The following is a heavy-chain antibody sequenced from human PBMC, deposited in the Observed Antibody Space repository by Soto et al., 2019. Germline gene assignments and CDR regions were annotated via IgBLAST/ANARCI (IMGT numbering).Heavy chain of an antibody. D-gene: IGHD2-15*01. CDR1: DGSFSGYY. J-gene: IGHJ4*02. Sequence: SETLSLTCAVHDGSFSGYYWTWIRHPPGKGLEWIGEISHSGITNYNPSLKSRVSVSVDTSKNQFSLNLTSVTAADTAVYWCERGFCSGNDCYFHFDYWGPGTLVTVPQ. CDR2: ISHSGIT. V-gene: IGHV4-34*01. CDR3: ERGFCSGNDCYFHFDY.